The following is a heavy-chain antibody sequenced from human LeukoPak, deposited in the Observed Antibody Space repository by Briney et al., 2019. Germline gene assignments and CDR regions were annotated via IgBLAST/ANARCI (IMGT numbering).Heavy chain of an antibody. Sequence: GGSLRLSCAASGFTFDDFTMHWVRQAPGKGLEWVSLISWDGGSKYYADSVKGRFTISRDNSKNTLYLQMNSLRAEDTAVYYCAKGDLGITMIVVVADAFDIWGQGTMVTVSS. CDR3: AKGDLGITMIVVVADAFDI. CDR2: ISWDGGSK. CDR1: GFTFDDFT. V-gene: IGHV3-43*01. J-gene: IGHJ3*02. D-gene: IGHD3-22*01.